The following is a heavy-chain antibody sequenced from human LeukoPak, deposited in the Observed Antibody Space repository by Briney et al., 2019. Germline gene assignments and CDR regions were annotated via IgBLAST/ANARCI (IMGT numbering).Heavy chain of an antibody. J-gene: IGHJ4*02. CDR1: GFTFSSYS. V-gene: IGHV3-48*04. D-gene: IGHD3-10*01. CDR2: ISSRSTTI. CDR3: AREDSYYYGSGSYPFDY. Sequence: GGSLRLSCAASGFTFSSYSMNWVRQAPGKGLEWVSYISSRSTTIYYADSVKGRFTISRDNAKNSLYLHVNSLRAEDTAVYYCAREDSYYYGSGSYPFDYWGQGTLVTVSS.